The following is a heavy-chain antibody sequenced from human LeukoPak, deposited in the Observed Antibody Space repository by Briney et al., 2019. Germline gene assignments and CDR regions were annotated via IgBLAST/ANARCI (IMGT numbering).Heavy chain of an antibody. J-gene: IGHJ4*02. CDR2: IYSGGST. CDR3: AKDIVATSHRYFDY. D-gene: IGHD5-12*01. V-gene: IGHV3-53*05. CDR1: GFTVSSNY. Sequence: GGSLRLSCAASGFTVSSNYMSWVRQAPGKGLEWVSVIYSGGSTYYADSVKGRFTISRDNAKNSLYLQMNSLRAEDTALYYCAKDIVATSHRYFDYWGQGTLVVVSS.